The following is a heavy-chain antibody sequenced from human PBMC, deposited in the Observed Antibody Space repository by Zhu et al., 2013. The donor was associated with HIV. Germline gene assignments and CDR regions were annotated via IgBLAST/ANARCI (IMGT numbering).Heavy chain of an antibody. CDR1: GYTFTGYY. CDR2: INPNSGGT. D-gene: IGHD6-13*01. CDR3: ARDQGKAAAGTDAFDI. V-gene: IGHV1-2*04. J-gene: IGHJ3*02. Sequence: QVQLVQSGAEVKKPGASVKVSCKASGYTFTGYYMHWVRQAPGQGLEWMGWINPNSGGTNYAQKFQGWVTMTRDTSISTAYMELSRLRSDDTAVYYCARDQGKAAAGTDAFDIWAKGQWSPSLQ.